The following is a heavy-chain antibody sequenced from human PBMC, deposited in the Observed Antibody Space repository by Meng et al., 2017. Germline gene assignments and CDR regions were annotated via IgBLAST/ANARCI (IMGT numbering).Heavy chain of an antibody. V-gene: IGHV3-74*01. CDR2: ISGDGSIT. Sequence: VAVVGAGGGLVQPGGSLRLSCAASGFTFNNYWMHWVRQVPGKGLVWVSRISGDGSITNYADSVKGRFTISRDNAKNTLYLQMNSLRPEDTAVYYCLDEAPRSDYWGQGSLVTVSS. CDR3: LDEAPRSDY. CDR1: GFTFNNYW. J-gene: IGHJ4*02. D-gene: IGHD1-1*01.